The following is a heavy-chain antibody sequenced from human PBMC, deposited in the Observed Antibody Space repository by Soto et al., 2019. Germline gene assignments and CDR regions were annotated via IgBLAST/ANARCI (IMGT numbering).Heavy chain of an antibody. Sequence: SETLSVTCTFSVGSISIGGSYWGWIRQPPGKGLEWIGYIYYSGNTYFNPSLKSRVTLSVDTSKNQFSLNLSSVTAADTAVYYCVRYCSNTQCPFDYWGQGTMVTVSS. CDR1: VGSISIGGSY. J-gene: IGHJ4*02. CDR2: IYYSGNT. V-gene: IGHV4-30-4*01. D-gene: IGHD2-2*01. CDR3: VRYCSNTQCPFDY.